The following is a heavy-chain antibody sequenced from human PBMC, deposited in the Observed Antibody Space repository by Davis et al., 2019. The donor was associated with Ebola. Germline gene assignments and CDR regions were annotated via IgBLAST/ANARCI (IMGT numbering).Heavy chain of an antibody. CDR2: IYYSGST. D-gene: IGHD3-22*01. Sequence: SETLSLTCTVSGGSISSSSYYWGCIRQRPGKGLEWIGYIYYSGSTNYNPSLKSRVTISVDTSKNQFSLKLSSVTAADPAVYYFAKEGYYYDSSGYYRGAFDIWGQGTMVTVSS. J-gene: IGHJ3*02. CDR1: GGSISSSSYY. CDR3: AKEGYYYDSSGYYRGAFDI. V-gene: IGHV4-61*01.